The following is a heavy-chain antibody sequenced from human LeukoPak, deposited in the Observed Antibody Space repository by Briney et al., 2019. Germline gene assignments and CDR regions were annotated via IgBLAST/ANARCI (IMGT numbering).Heavy chain of an antibody. V-gene: IGHV3-53*01. J-gene: IGHJ6*02. CDR1: GFAFDEHG. Sequence: GGSLRLSCTASGFAFDEHGMSWVRQVPGKGLEWVSVIYSGGSTYYADSVKGRFTISRHNSKNTLYLQMNSLRAEDTAVYYCAADTAMVSQYYYYYYGMDVWGQGTTVTVSS. CDR3: AADTAMVSQYYYYYYGMDV. D-gene: IGHD5-18*01. CDR2: IYSGGST.